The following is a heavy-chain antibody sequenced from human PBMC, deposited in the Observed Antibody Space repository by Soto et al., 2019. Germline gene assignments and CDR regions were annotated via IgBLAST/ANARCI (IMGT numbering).Heavy chain of an antibody. D-gene: IGHD5-12*01. J-gene: IGHJ5*02. CDR2: ISEDGSRK. Sequence: QVQVVESGGGVAQPGRSLRLSCTVSGFIFNNYGMQWVRQAPGKGLEWVAVISEDGSRKYYADSVKGRFTISRDNSKNTLYLQMNRLRAEDTAVYYCTKGCGRGFDLCGSWGQGTLVTVSS. V-gene: IGHV3-30*18. CDR1: GFIFNNYG. CDR3: TKGCGRGFDLCGS.